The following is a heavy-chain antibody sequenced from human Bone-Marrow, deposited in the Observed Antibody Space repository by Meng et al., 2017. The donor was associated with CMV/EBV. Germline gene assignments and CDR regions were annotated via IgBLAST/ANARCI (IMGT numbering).Heavy chain of an antibody. CDR1: GGSISSGSYY. Sequence: QAQLQESGPGLVKPSQILSLTCTVSGGSISSGSYYWNWIRQPAGKGLEWIGRTHTSGNTNYNPSLKSRVTISVDTSKNQLSLKVTSVTAADTAVYYCARGDRVELEPFDYWGRGILVTVSS. CDR3: ARGDRVELEPFDY. CDR2: THTSGNT. J-gene: IGHJ4*02. D-gene: IGHD1-1*01. V-gene: IGHV4-61*02.